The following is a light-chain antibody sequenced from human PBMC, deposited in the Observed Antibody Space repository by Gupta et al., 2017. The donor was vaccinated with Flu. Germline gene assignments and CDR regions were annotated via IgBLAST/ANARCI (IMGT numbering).Light chain of an antibody. V-gene: IGKV1-5*03. CDR1: QSISSW. Sequence: DIQMTQSPSTLSASVGDRFTITCRASQSISSWLAWYQQKPGKAPKLLIYKASRVQSGVPSRFSRRGPVTEFTLTSSRRQTDGSANYYVQHYYNHQAFGQWTQLEIK. J-gene: IGKJ1*01. CDR3: QHYYNHQA. CDR2: KAS.